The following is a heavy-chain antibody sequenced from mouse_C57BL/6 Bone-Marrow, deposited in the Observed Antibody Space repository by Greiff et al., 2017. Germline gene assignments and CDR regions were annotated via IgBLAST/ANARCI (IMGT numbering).Heavy chain of an antibody. D-gene: IGHD2-1*01. CDR2: IYPGNSDT. V-gene: IGHV1-5*01. Sequence: VHLQQSGTVLARPGASVKMSCKTSGYTFTSYWMHWVKQRPGQGLEWIGAIYPGNSDTSYNQKFKGKAKLTAVTSASTAYMELSSLTNEDSAVYYCTSPIYYGNYNYAMDYWGQGTSVTVSS. CDR1: GYTFTSYW. CDR3: TSPIYYGNYNYAMDY. J-gene: IGHJ4*01.